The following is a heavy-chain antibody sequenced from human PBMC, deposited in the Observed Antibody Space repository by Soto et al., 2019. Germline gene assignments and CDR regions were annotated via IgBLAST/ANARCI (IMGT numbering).Heavy chain of an antibody. CDR3: VRYIRFQDFFDS. V-gene: IGHV4-39*01. Sequence: QLQLQESGPGLVKPSETLSLTCTVSGGSMNNNNYFWAWIRQPPGKGLEWIGGFYYSGTTYYNPSLKSRVTISADTSKSKLSLMLRSVTASDTAVFYCVRYIRFQDFFDSWGQGALVTVSS. CDR1: GGSMNNNNYF. J-gene: IGHJ4*02. CDR2: FYYSGTT. D-gene: IGHD3-3*01.